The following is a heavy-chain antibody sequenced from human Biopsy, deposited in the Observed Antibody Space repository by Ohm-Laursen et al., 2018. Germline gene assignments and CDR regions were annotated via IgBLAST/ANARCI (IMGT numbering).Heavy chain of an antibody. Sequence: SDTLSLTCAVSGDSISSYYWCWIRQPPAQGLERIGYVHYTGITDYNRTLQSRVTISVDTSKNHFSLRLRSVTPADTAVYYCARDRGYCSDRTVPGYFDLWGRGTLVTVSS. D-gene: IGHD2-15*01. V-gene: IGHV4-59*01. CDR1: GDSISSYY. CDR2: VHYTGIT. J-gene: IGHJ2*01. CDR3: ARDRGYCSDRTVPGYFDL.